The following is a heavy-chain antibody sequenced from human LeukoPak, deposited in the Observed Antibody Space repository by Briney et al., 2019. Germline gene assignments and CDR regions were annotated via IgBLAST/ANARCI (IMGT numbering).Heavy chain of an antibody. V-gene: IGHV4-61*02. CDR2: IYTSGST. Sequence: SQTLSLTCTVSGGSISSGSYYWSWIRQPAGKGLEWIGRIYTSGSTNYNPSLKSRVTISVDTSKNQFSLKLSSVTAADTAVYYCARPLAYCGGDCLPPNDYWGQGALVTVSS. D-gene: IGHD2-21*02. CDR3: ARPLAYCGGDCLPPNDY. CDR1: GGSISSGSYY. J-gene: IGHJ4*02.